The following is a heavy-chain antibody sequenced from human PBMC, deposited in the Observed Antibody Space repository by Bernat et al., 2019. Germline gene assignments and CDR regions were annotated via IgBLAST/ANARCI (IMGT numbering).Heavy chain of an antibody. J-gene: IGHJ4*02. Sequence: QVQLVESGEGVVQPGRSLRLSCAASGLTFSTYGMHWVRQAPGKGLEWVAVISYDGSNKYYADSMKGRFTISRDNSKNTLYLQVNSLRAEDTAVYYCAGTYDFWSVYYRYWGQGTLVTVSS. CDR1: GLTFSTYG. CDR3: AGTYDFWSVYYRY. D-gene: IGHD3-3*01. CDR2: ISYDGSNK. V-gene: IGHV3-30*03.